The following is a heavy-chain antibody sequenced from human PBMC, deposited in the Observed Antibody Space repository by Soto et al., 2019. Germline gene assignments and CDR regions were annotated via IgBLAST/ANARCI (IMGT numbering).Heavy chain of an antibody. D-gene: IGHD3-3*01. CDR1: GGTFSSYA. CDR2: IIPIFGTA. Sequence: QVQLVQSGAEVKKPGSSVKVSCKASGGTFSSYAISWVRQAPGQGLEWMGGIIPIFGTANYAQKVQGRVTITADDSTSTAYMELSGLRSEDTAVYYCARGAFGGLRFSFYYWGQGPLVTVSS. CDR3: ARGAFGGLRFSFYY. V-gene: IGHV1-69*01. J-gene: IGHJ4*02.